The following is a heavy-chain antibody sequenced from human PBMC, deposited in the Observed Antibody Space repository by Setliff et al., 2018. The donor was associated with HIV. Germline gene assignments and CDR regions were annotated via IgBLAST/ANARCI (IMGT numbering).Heavy chain of an antibody. CDR2: ISWDGGST. V-gene: IGHV3-43*01. D-gene: IGHD5-12*01. Sequence: GGSPRLSCAASGFTFDDYIMHWVRQAPGKGLEWVSFISWDGGSTYYVDSVKGRFTISRDNAKNSLFLQVNSLRAEDTAVYYCARVVATSDYWGQGTLVTVSS. CDR3: ARVVATSDY. CDR1: GFTFDDYI. J-gene: IGHJ4*02.